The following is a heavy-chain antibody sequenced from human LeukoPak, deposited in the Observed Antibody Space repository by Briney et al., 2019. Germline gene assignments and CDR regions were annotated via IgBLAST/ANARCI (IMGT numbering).Heavy chain of an antibody. CDR2: IIPIFGTT. Sequence: ASVKVPCKASGGTFSSHAISWVRQAPGQGLEWVGGIIPIFGTTNYAQKFQGRVTITTDESTSTGYMELRSLRSDDTAVYYCARGDSGYDYGFDNWGQGTLVTVSS. D-gene: IGHD5-12*01. CDR3: ARGDSGYDYGFDN. J-gene: IGHJ4*02. CDR1: GGTFSSHA. V-gene: IGHV1-69*05.